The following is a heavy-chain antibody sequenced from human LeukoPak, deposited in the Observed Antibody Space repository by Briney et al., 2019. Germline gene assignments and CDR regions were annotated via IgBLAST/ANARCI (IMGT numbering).Heavy chain of an antibody. Sequence: SETLSLTCPVSGGSISSGVYYWSWIRQHPGKGLEWIGYIYYSGSTYYNPSLKSRVTMSVDTSKNQFSLRLSSVTAADTAVYYCARVLPGLYYYDSSGYGYAFDIWGQGTMVTVSS. J-gene: IGHJ3*02. CDR1: GGSISSGVYY. CDR3: ARVLPGLYYYDSSGYGYAFDI. V-gene: IGHV4-31*03. CDR2: IYYSGST. D-gene: IGHD3-22*01.